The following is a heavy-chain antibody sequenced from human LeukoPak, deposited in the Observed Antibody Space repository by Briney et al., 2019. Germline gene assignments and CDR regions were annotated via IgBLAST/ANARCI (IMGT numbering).Heavy chain of an antibody. Sequence: SETLSLTCTVSDASISSYYWSWIRQPAGKGLEWIGRIYVSGTSVYNPSLKSRVTMSVDTSKNQLSLRLKSVTAADTAVYYCARGDLYYDILTGYYHDAFDIWGQGTMVTVSS. CDR1: DASISSYY. CDR3: ARGDLYYDILTGYYHDAFDI. D-gene: IGHD3-9*01. CDR2: IYVSGTS. J-gene: IGHJ3*02. V-gene: IGHV4-4*07.